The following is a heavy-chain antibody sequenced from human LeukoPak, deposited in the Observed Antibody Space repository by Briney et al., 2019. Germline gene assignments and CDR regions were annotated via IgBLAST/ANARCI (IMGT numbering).Heavy chain of an antibody. CDR3: ASLRGDNWNYYDY. J-gene: IGHJ4*02. Sequence: SETLSLTCSVSGGSISSYYWSWIRQTAGKGLEWIGRTYSSGSTNYNPSLKSRVTMSVDMSKNQFSLKLSSVTAAGTAVYYCASLRGDNWNYYDYWGQGILVTVSS. V-gene: IGHV4-4*07. D-gene: IGHD1-20*01. CDR1: GGSISSYY. CDR2: TYSSGST.